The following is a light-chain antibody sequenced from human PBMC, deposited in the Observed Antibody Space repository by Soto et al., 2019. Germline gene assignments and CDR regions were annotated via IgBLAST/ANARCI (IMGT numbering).Light chain of an antibody. V-gene: IGKV3-20*01. CDR2: EAS. CDR3: QQYGSSLWT. Sequence: EIVLTQSPATLSLSPGERATLSCRASQSVNNFLAWYQQRPGQAPRLLMYEASNRATGVPARFSGSGSGTDFTLTISRLEPEDFAVYYCQQYGSSLWTFGQGTKVDIK. J-gene: IGKJ1*01. CDR1: QSVNNF.